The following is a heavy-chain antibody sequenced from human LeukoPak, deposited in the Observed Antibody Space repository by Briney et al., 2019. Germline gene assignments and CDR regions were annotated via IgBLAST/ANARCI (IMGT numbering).Heavy chain of an antibody. CDR2: MYSSGST. CDR3: AKDHSAEWEPDAFYI. CDR1: GFSVRSNY. V-gene: IGHV3-53*01. J-gene: IGHJ3*02. D-gene: IGHD1-26*01. Sequence: GGSLRLSCAASGFSVRSNYMSWVRQSPGKGLEWVSIMYSSGSTKYSDSLKDRFIISTDHYTNTPYLQMNSLRVEDTAVYYCAKDHSAEWEPDAFYIWGQGTMFTVSS.